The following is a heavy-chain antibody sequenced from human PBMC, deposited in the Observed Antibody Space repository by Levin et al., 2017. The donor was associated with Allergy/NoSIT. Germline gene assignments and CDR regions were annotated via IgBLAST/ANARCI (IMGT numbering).Heavy chain of an antibody. CDR3: ARASGWYFGFDY. CDR1: GFTFSSYA. Sequence: GGSLRLSCAASGFTFSSYAMHWVRQAPGKGLEWVAVISYDGSNKYYADSVKGRFTISRDNSKNTLYLQMNSLRAEDTAVYYCARASGWYFGFDYWGQGTLVTVSS. V-gene: IGHV3-30-3*01. J-gene: IGHJ4*02. CDR2: ISYDGSNK. D-gene: IGHD6-19*01.